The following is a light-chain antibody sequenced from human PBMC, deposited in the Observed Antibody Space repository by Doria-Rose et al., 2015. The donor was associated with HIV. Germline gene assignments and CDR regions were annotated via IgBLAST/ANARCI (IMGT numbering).Light chain of an antibody. CDR2: AAS. CDR1: QDVNTY. V-gene: IGKV1-16*02. CDR3: QQYKSYHIT. J-gene: IGKJ5*01. Sequence: DIQVTQSPSSLSASVGDRVTITCRASQDVNTYLAWFQQKPGKAPKSLIYAASSLQSGVPSKFRGSGSETDFTLTITSLQPEDFATYYCQQYKSYHITGGQGTRLESK.